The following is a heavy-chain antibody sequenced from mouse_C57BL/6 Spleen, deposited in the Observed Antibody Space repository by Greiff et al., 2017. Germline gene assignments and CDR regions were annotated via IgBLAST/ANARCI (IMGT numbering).Heavy chain of an antibody. J-gene: IGHJ4*01. D-gene: IGHD2-4*01. Sequence: EVQVVESGGGLVQPKGSLKLSCAASGFSFNTYAMNWVRQAPGQGLEWVARIRSKSNHYATYYADSVKDRFTISRDDSESMLYLQMNNMKTEDTAMYYCVRQRLRQEAMDYRGQGTSVTVSS. V-gene: IGHV10-1*01. CDR1: GFSFNTYA. CDR3: VRQRLRQEAMDY. CDR2: IRSKSNHYAT.